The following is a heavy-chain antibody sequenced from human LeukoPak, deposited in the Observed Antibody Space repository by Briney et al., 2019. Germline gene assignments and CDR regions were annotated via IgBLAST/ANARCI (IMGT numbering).Heavy chain of an antibody. Sequence: PGGSLRLSCTTSGLTFSHYSMNWVRQAPGKGLEWLSYISTTSKTIYYVDSVKGRFNVSRDNGKNLLILEMKSLRAEDTGLYFCATYHDTTGYLKEAFEMWGQGTFVTVSP. CDR2: ISTTSKTI. J-gene: IGHJ3*02. CDR1: GLTFSHYS. D-gene: IGHD3-22*01. CDR3: ATYHDTTGYLKEAFEM. V-gene: IGHV3-48*01.